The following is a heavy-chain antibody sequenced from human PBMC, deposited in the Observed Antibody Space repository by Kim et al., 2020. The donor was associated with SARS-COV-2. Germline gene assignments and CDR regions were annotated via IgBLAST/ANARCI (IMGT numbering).Heavy chain of an antibody. CDR2: INHSGST. CDR1: GGSFSDYN. J-gene: IGHJ3*01. Sequence: SETLSLTCAVYGGSFSDYNWSWIRQPPGKGLEWIGEINHSGSTNYNPSLKSRVTISVDTSKNQFSLNLNSVTAADNAVYYCARGLTDYITIILVVLPYYVFDVWGRGTMVTVSS. CDR3: ARGLTDYITIILVVLPYYVFDV. D-gene: IGHD3-22*01. V-gene: IGHV4-34*01.